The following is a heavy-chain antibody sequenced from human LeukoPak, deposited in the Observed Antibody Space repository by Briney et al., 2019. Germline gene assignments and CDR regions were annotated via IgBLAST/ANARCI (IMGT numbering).Heavy chain of an antibody. CDR2: IYDSGST. CDR3: ARRDDFWSGPTGHFDY. J-gene: IGHJ4*02. CDR1: GGSIRSSYYY. V-gene: IGHV4-39*01. Sequence: SETLSLTCTVSGGSIRSSYYYWGWIRQPPGKGLEWIGSIYDSGSTYYNPSLKSRVTISVDTSKNQFSLKLNSVTAADTAVYYCARRDDFWSGPTGHFDYWGQGTLVTVSS. D-gene: IGHD3-3*01.